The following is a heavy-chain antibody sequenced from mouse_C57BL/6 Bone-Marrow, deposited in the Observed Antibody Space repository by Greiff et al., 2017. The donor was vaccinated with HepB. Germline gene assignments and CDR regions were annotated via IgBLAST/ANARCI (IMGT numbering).Heavy chain of an antibody. V-gene: IGHV1-81*01. D-gene: IGHD1-1*01. J-gene: IGHJ4*01. CDR3: ARGNYYGSSEYYYAMDY. CDR2: IYPRSGNT. CDR1: GYTFTSYG. Sequence: QVQLKQSGAELARPGASVKLSCKASGYTFTSYGISWVKQRTGQGLEWIGEIYPRSGNTYYNEKFKGKATLTADKSSSTAYMELRSLTSEDSAVYFCARGNYYGSSEYYYAMDYWGQGTSVTVSS.